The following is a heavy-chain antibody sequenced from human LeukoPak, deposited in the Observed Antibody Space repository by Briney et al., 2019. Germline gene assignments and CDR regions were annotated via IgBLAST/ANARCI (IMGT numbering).Heavy chain of an antibody. V-gene: IGHV4-34*01. D-gene: IGHD3-9*01. CDR1: GGSFSGYY. J-gene: IGHJ4*02. CDR3: ASVNPGLRYFGY. Sequence: SETLSLTCAVYGGSFSGYYWSWIRQPPGKGLEWIGEINHSGSTNYNPSLKSRVTISVDTSKNQLSLKLSSVTAADTAVYYCASVNPGLRYFGYWGQGTLVTVSS. CDR2: INHSGST.